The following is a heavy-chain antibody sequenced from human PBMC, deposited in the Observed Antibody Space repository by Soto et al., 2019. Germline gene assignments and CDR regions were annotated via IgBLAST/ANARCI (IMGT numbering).Heavy chain of an antibody. Sequence: PSETLSLTCTVAGGSISSYYWGWIRQPPGKGLEWIGSIYYSGSTYYNPSLKSRVTISVDTSKNQFSLKLSSVTAADTAVYYCARHSSYYYGSGSFNYYYGMDVWGQGTTVTVSS. CDR3: ARHSSYYYGSGSFNYYYGMDV. J-gene: IGHJ6*02. D-gene: IGHD3-10*01. V-gene: IGHV4-39*01. CDR2: IYYSGST. CDR1: GGSISSYY.